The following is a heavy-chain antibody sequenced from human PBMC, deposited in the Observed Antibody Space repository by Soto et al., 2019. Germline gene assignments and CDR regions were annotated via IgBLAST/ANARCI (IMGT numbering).Heavy chain of an antibody. CDR1: GGSISSYY. V-gene: IGHV4-59*01. CDR3: AGGDYYDSSGAVDY. J-gene: IGHJ4*02. CDR2: IYYSGST. Sequence: LSLTCTVSGGSISSYYWSWIRQPPGKGLEWIGYIYYSGSTNYNPSLKSRVTISVDTSKNQFSLKLSSVTAADTAVYYCAGGDYYDSSGAVDYWGQGTLVTVSS. D-gene: IGHD3-22*01.